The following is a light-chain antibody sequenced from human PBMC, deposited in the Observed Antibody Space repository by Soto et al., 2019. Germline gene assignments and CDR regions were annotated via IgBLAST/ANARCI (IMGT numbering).Light chain of an antibody. J-gene: IGLJ1*01. Sequence: QSALTQPPSASGSPGQSVAISCTGPSSDVGGYNYVSWYQQHPGKAPKLMIYEVNKRPSGGPDRFSGSKSGNTASLTVSGLQAEDEADYYCSSYAGSSNVFGTGTKVTVL. CDR3: SSYAGSSNV. CDR1: SSDVGGYNY. CDR2: EVN. V-gene: IGLV2-8*01.